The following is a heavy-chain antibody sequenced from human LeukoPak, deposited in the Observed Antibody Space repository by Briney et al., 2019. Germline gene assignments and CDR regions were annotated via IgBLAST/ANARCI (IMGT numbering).Heavy chain of an antibody. CDR3: ARDRMLLWFGELSQGSYFDY. CDR2: ISAYNGNT. D-gene: IGHD3-10*01. CDR1: GYTFTSYG. V-gene: IGHV1-18*01. J-gene: IGHJ4*02. Sequence: ASVKVSCKASGYTFTSYGISWVRQAPGQGLEWMGWISAYNGNTNYAQKLQGRVTMTTDTSTSTAYMELRSLRSDDTAVYYCARDRMLLWFGELSQGSYFDYWGQGTLVTVSS.